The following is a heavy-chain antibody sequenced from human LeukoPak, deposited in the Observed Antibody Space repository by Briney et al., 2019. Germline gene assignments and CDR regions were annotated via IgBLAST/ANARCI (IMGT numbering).Heavy chain of an antibody. CDR3: ARRSDDYSNYDPDP. D-gene: IGHD4-4*01. CDR2: INHSGST. J-gene: IGHJ5*02. V-gene: IGHV4-34*01. CDR1: GGSFSGYY. Sequence: SETLPLTCAVYGGSFSGYYWSWIRQPPGKGLEWIGEINHSGSTNYNPSLKSRVTISVDTSKNQFSLKLSSVTAADTAVYYCARRSDDYSNYDPDPWGQGTLVTVSS.